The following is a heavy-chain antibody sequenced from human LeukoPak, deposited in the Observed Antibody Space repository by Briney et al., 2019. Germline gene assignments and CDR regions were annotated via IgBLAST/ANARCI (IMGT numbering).Heavy chain of an antibody. CDR2: ISYDGSNK. J-gene: IGHJ1*01. Sequence: GGSLRLSCAASGFTFSTYAMHWVRQAPGKGLEWVAVISYDGSNKYYADSVKGRFTISRDNSKNTLYLQMNSLRAEDTAVDYCARANPVLMVSKYFQHWGQGTLVTVSS. D-gene: IGHD2-8*01. V-gene: IGHV3-30*04. CDR3: ARANPVLMVSKYFQH. CDR1: GFTFSTYA.